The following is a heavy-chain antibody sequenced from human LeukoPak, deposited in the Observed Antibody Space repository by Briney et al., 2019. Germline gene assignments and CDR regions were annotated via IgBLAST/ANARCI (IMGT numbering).Heavy chain of an antibody. J-gene: IGHJ3*02. Sequence: GGSLRLSCAASGFAFSSYAMHWVRQAPGKGLEWVAVISYDGSNKYYADSVKGRFTISRDNSKNTLYLQMNSLRAEDTAVYYCARDSLDAFDIWGQGTMVTVSS. CDR2: ISYDGSNK. CDR3: ARDSLDAFDI. V-gene: IGHV3-30-3*01. CDR1: GFAFSSYA.